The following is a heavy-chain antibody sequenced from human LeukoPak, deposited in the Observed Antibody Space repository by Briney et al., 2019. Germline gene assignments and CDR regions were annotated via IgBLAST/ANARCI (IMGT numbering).Heavy chain of an antibody. Sequence: ASVKVSCKVSGYTLTELSMHWVGQAPGKGLEWMGGFDPEDGETIYAQKFQGRVTMTEDTSTDTAYMELSSLRSEDTAVYYCATESLSGSYTGVLPFDYWGQGTLVTVSS. CDR3: ATESLSGSYTGVLPFDY. D-gene: IGHD1-26*01. CDR2: FDPEDGET. V-gene: IGHV1-24*01. CDR1: GYTLTELS. J-gene: IGHJ4*02.